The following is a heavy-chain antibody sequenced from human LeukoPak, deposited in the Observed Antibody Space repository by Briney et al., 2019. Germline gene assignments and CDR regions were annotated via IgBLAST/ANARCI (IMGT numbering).Heavy chain of an antibody. CDR1: GGSISDSSYY. CDR2: IYYNGNT. CDR3: ARHSSVLLWFGELFDY. V-gene: IGHV4-39*01. Sequence: SETLSLTCTVSGGSISDSSYYWGWIRQPPGKGLEWIGSIYYNGNTYYNPPLKSRVTISAETSKNQFSLKLSSVTAADTAVYYCARHSSVLLWFGELFDYWGQGTLVTVSP. D-gene: IGHD3-10*01. J-gene: IGHJ4*02.